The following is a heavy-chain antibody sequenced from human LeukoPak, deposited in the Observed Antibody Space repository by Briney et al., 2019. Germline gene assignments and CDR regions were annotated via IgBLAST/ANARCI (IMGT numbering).Heavy chain of an antibody. J-gene: IGHJ4*02. D-gene: IGHD4-17*01. Sequence: GGSLRLSCAASGFTFNSYAMSWVGRAPGKGREGVSAISGSGGSTYYADSVKGRFTISRDNSKNTLYLQMNSLRAEDTAVYYCAKGCCTVTTFFDYWGQGTLVTVSS. V-gene: IGHV3-23*01. CDR2: ISGSGGST. CDR3: AKGCCTVTTFFDY. CDR1: GFTFNSYA.